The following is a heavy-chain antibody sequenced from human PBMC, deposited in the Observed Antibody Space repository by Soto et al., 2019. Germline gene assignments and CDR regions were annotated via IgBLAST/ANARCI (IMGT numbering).Heavy chain of an antibody. J-gene: IGHJ4*02. CDR3: AKDLYYYDFSLDDS. CDR1: GFTFSSYA. V-gene: IGHV3-30*04. D-gene: IGHD3-16*01. Sequence: PGGSLRLSCTGSGFTFSSYAMHWVRLAPGKGLEWVAVVSYDGSIENYADSVRGRFTISRDNSKNTVFLQMNSLRVEDTAVYYCAKDLYYYDFSLDDSGGQGTLVTVSS. CDR2: VSYDGSIE.